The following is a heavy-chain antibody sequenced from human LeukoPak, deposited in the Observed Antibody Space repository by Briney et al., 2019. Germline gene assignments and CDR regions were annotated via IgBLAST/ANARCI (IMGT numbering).Heavy chain of an antibody. Sequence: SETLSLTCTVSGGSISSGSHYWSWIRQPAGKGLEWIGYIYYSGSTNYNPSLKSRVTISVDTSKNQFSLKLSSVTAADTAVYYCARGARGRPFDYWGQGTLVTVSS. CDR1: GGSISSGSHY. V-gene: IGHV4-61*10. CDR3: ARGARGRPFDY. CDR2: IYYSGST. J-gene: IGHJ4*02. D-gene: IGHD3-16*01.